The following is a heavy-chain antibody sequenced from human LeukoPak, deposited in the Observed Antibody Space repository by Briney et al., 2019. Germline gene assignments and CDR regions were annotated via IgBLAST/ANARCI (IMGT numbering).Heavy chain of an antibody. V-gene: IGHV4-59*01. J-gene: IGHJ5*02. D-gene: IGHD5-24*01. CDR3: ARDASAGWLRHAWFDP. CDR1: GGSISSYY. Sequence: PSETLSLTCTVSGGSISSYYWSWIRQPPGKGLEWIGYIYYSGSTNYNPSLKSRVTISVDTSKNQFSLKLSSVTAADTAVYYCARDASAGWLRHAWFDPWGQGTLVTVSS. CDR2: IYYSGST.